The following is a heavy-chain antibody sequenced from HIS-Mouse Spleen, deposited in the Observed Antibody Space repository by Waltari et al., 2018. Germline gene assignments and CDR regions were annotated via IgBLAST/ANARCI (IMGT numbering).Heavy chain of an antibody. D-gene: IGHD1-26*01. V-gene: IGHV3-30*18. Sequence: VQPGRSLRLSCAASGFTFSSYGMHWVRQAPGKGLEWVAVISYDGSNKYYADSVKGRFTISRDNSKNTLYLQMNSLRAEDTAVYYCAKDRGSPLYFDYWGQGTLVTVSS. CDR2: ISYDGSNK. CDR3: AKDRGSPLYFDY. CDR1: GFTFSSYG. J-gene: IGHJ4*02.